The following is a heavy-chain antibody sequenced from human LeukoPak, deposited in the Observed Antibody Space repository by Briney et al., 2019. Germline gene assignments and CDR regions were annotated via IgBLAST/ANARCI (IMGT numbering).Heavy chain of an antibody. J-gene: IGHJ4*02. CDR3: AKSVRGIAVAGYFDY. Sequence: GGSLRLSCAASGFTFSSYAMSWVRQAPGKGLEWVSAISGSGGSTYYADSVKGRFTISRDNSKNTPYLQMNSLRAEDTAVYYCAKSVRGIAVAGYFDYWGQGTLVTVSS. CDR1: GFTFSSYA. V-gene: IGHV3-23*01. D-gene: IGHD6-19*01. CDR2: ISGSGGST.